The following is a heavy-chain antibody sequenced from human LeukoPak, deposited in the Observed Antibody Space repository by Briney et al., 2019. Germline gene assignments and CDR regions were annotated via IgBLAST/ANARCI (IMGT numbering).Heavy chain of an antibody. D-gene: IGHD4/OR15-4a*01. Sequence: GGSLRLSCVASGFTFSIYTMSWVRQAPGKGLEWVSSITSSSSSIYSADSVKDRLTISRDNAKNSLYLEMNSLRDEDTAFYYCARDLAWGAYWGQGTLVTVSS. CDR2: ITSSSSSI. V-gene: IGHV3-21*01. J-gene: IGHJ4*02. CDR1: GFTFSIYT. CDR3: ARDLAWGAY.